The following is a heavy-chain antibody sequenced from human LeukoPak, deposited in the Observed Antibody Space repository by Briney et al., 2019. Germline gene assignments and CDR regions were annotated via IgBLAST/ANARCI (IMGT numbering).Heavy chain of an antibody. D-gene: IGHD4-23*01. J-gene: IGHJ6*03. CDR2: IYYSGST. CDR1: GGSISSYY. Sequence: SETLSLTCTVSGGSISSYYWSWIRQPPGKGLEWIGYIYYSGSTNYNPSLKSRVTISVDTSKDQFSLKLSSVTAADTAAYYCARVVTLFDYYYYMDVWGKGTTVTASS. CDR3: ARVVTLFDYYYYMDV. V-gene: IGHV4-59*01.